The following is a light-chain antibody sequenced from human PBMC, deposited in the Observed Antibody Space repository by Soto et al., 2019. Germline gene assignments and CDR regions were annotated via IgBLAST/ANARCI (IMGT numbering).Light chain of an antibody. CDR1: SSDVGSYIL. CDR3: SSYTSSTTSVV. V-gene: IGLV2-14*02. J-gene: IGLJ2*01. CDR2: EGS. Sequence: QSALTQPASVSGSPGQSITISCTGTSSDVGSYILVSWYQQHPGKAPKLMIYEGSRRPSGVSDRFSGSRSGNTASLTISGLQAEDEADYYCSSYTSSTTSVVFGGGTKVTVL.